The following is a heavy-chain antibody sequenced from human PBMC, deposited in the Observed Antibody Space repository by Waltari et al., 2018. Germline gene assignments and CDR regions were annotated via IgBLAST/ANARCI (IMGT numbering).Heavy chain of an antibody. D-gene: IGHD2-2*01. CDR2: IGSEATDK. J-gene: IGHJ4*02. CDR1: GFTFSTSG. CDR3: ANLESGRQLTGDY. V-gene: IGHV3-30*02. Sequence: QVRLVESGGGVVQPGGSLRLSCTASGFTFSTSGMHWVRQTPGKGLEWVAFIGSEATDKWYADSGKGRVTISRDNSKNTLYLQMDSLRVEDTALYYCANLESGRQLTGDYWGQGTLVTVSS.